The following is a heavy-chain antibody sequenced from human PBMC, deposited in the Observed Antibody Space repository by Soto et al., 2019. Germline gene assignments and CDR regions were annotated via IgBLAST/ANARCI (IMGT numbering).Heavy chain of an antibody. CDR2: ISAYNGNT. CDR3: ARGSSPAYYYDSSGYSPAFY. V-gene: IGHV1-18*04. Sequence: ASVKVSCKASGYTFTSYGISWVRQAPGQGLEWMGWISAYNGNTNYAQKLQGRVTMTTDTSTSTAYMELRSLRSDDTAVYYCARGSSPAYYYDSSGYSPAFYWGQGTLVAFSS. J-gene: IGHJ4*02. CDR1: GYTFTSYG. D-gene: IGHD3-22*01.